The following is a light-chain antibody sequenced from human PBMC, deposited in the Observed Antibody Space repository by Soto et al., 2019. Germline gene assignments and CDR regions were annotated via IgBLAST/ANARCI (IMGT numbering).Light chain of an antibody. J-gene: IGLJ2*01. CDR1: RSDVGGYNF. V-gene: IGLV2-8*01. Sequence: QSALTQPPSASGSPGQSVTISCTGTRSDVGGYNFVSWYQQHPGKAPKLMIYEVNKRPSGVPDRFSGSKSGNTAFLTVSGLQAEDEADYYCSSYAGSNNFVVFGGGTQLTVL. CDR2: EVN. CDR3: SSYAGSNNFVV.